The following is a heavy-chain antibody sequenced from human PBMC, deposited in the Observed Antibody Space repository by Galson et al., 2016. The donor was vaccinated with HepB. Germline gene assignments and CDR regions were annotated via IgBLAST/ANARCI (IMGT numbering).Heavy chain of an antibody. CDR3: AKDPTLGYCSSTSCYFGYFQH. CDR1: GFTFDDYA. J-gene: IGHJ1*01. D-gene: IGHD2-2*01. Sequence: SLRLSCAASGFTFDDYATHWVRQAPGKGLEWVSGISWNSGSIGYADSVKGRFTISRDNAKNSLYLQMNSLRAEDTALYYCAKDPTLGYCSSTSCYFGYFQHWGQGTLVTVSS. CDR2: ISWNSGSI. V-gene: IGHV3-9*01.